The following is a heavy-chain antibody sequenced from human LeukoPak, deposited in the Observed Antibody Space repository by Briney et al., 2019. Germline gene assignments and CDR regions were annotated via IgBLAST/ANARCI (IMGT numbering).Heavy chain of an antibody. CDR2: VSWDGTA. CDR1: GFTFEDFT. V-gene: IGHV3-43*01. Sequence: GGSLRLSCAASGFTFEDFTMHWVRQVPGKTLEWVSLVSWDGTAYYSDSVKGRFTISRDNGESSLYLRMDTLRTEDTAFYYCAKDLTYESSGSVIDNWGLGTLVTVSS. J-gene: IGHJ4*02. CDR3: AKDLTYESSGSVIDN. D-gene: IGHD3-22*01.